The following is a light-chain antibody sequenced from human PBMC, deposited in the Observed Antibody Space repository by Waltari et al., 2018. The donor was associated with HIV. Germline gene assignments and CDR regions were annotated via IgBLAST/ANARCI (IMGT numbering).Light chain of an antibody. Sequence: QSVLTQPPSASGTPGQRVTISCSGSSSHFGSYYVYWYQQLPGTAPKLLIYRNNQRPSGVPDRFSGSKSGTSASLAISGLRSEDEADYYCAAWDGSHVVFGGGTKLTVL. V-gene: IGLV1-47*01. CDR2: RNN. CDR3: AAWDGSHVV. J-gene: IGLJ2*01. CDR1: SSHFGSYY.